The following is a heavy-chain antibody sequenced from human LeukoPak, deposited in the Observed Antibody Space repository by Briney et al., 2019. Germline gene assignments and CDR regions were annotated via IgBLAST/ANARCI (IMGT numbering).Heavy chain of an antibody. CDR3: ARDLVTTSAFDI. CDR1: GFTFSSYA. CDR2: ISGSGGST. D-gene: IGHD4-17*01. J-gene: IGHJ3*02. Sequence: GGSLRLSCAASGFTFSSYAMSWVRQAPGKGLEWVSAISGSGGSTYYADSVKGRFTISRDNSKNALYLQMNSLRAEDTAVYYCARDLVTTSAFDIWGQGTMVTVSS. V-gene: IGHV3-23*01.